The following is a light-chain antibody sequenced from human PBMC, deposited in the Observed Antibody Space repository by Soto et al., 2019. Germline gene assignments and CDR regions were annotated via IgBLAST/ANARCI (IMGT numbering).Light chain of an antibody. V-gene: IGLV2-11*01. J-gene: IGLJ1*01. Sequence: QSALAQPRSVSGSPGQSVTISCTGTGNDVGAYNYVSWYQQHPGRPPKLTIYDVARWPSGVPDRFSGSKSGNTASLTISGLQAEDEADYLCCSYAGGYTYLFGTGTKVTVL. CDR1: GNDVGAYNY. CDR3: CSYAGGYTYL. CDR2: DVA.